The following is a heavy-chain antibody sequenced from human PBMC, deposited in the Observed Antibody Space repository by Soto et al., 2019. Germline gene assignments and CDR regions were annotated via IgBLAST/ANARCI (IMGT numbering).Heavy chain of an antibody. CDR1: VFNFIFYS. CDR2: ISFDFNNI. Sequence: VGSLIRSCSSSVFNFIFYSIHVFLQTPVKWLEWVSVISFDFNNIYYADSVRGRFTISRYSSSSMLYLQMNNLKPEDSYIYYCARVGCSSIWCVTQFDNWGKGNMVPVS. V-gene: IGHV3-30-3*01. J-gene: IGHJ4*02. CDR3: ARVGCSSIWCVTQFDN. D-gene: IGHD2-2*01.